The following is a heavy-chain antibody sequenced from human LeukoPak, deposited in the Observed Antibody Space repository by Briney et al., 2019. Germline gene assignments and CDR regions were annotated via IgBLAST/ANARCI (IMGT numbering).Heavy chain of an antibody. CDR2: IRYDVSNK. D-gene: IGHD6-6*01. V-gene: IGHV3-30*02. J-gene: IGHJ4*02. CDR1: GFLLSSYG. CDR3: AKDLWSSSSSDFDY. Sequence: GGSLRPSCAASGFLLSSYGVAWVRRAAGRVLEWVAFIRYDVSNKDDADSVKGRITISRDNSKNSLYLQMNSLRDEDTAVYYCAKDLWSSSSSDFDYWGQGTLVTVPS.